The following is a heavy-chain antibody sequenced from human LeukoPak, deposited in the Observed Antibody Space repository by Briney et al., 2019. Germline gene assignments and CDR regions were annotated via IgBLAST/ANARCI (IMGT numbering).Heavy chain of an antibody. CDR1: GFTFSSYN. CDR3: ASLVVVPVATGGSFDP. Sequence: PGGSLKLSCAASGFTFSSYNMNWVRQAPGEGLEWVSYISSSSNTIYYADSVKGRFTISRDNAKNSLSLQMNSLRAEDTAVYYCASLVVVPVATGGSFDPWGQGTLVTVSS. V-gene: IGHV3-48*04. D-gene: IGHD2-2*01. CDR2: ISSSSNTI. J-gene: IGHJ5*02.